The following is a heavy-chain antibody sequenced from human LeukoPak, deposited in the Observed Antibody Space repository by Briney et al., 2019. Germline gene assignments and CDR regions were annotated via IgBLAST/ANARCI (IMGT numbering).Heavy chain of an antibody. Sequence: PGGSLRLSCAASGFTFSSYGMHWVRQAPGKGLEWVAVISYDGSNKYYADSVKGRFTISRDNSKNTLYLQMNSLRAEDTAVYYCAKIPDNIAVALRTDFDYWGQGTLVTVSS. V-gene: IGHV3-30*18. CDR3: AKIPDNIAVALRTDFDY. CDR1: GFTFSSYG. D-gene: IGHD6-19*01. CDR2: ISYDGSNK. J-gene: IGHJ4*02.